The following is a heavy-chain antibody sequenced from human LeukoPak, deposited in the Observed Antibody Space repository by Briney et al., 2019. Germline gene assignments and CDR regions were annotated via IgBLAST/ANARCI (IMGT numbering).Heavy chain of an antibody. CDR1: GYNFIRYG. D-gene: IGHD3-16*01. J-gene: IGHJ6*02. V-gene: IGHV1-18*01. CDR3: ARVGGPYNDGYYYGMDV. Sequence: ASVTVSCKTSGYNFIRYGITWVRQAPGQGLEWMGWISAYNGNTNYAQKLQGRVTMTTDTSTSTAYMELRSLRSDDAAMYYCARVGGPYNDGYYYGMDVWGQGTTVTVSS. CDR2: ISAYNGNT.